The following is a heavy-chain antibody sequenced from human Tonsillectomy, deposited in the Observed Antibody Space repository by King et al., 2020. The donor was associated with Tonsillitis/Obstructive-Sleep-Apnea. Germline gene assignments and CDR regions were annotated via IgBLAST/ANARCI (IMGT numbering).Heavy chain of an antibody. CDR1: GHTFTDYW. Sequence: QLVQSGSEVKKPGESLKISCEAFGHTFTDYWIAWVRQMPGKGLEWVGFIYPDDSDTRYSPSFQGQVTISADRSNYIAYLQWTSLKASDTAMYYCARPYYFGSLAAFDVWGQGTKVIVSS. J-gene: IGHJ3*01. CDR2: IYPDDSDT. V-gene: IGHV5-51*03. D-gene: IGHD3-9*01. CDR3: ARPYYFGSLAAFDV.